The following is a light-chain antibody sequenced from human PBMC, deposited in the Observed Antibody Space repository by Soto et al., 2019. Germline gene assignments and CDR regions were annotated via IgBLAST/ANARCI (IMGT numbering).Light chain of an antibody. CDR3: QSYDSSLSGVV. CDR1: SSNIGAGYD. J-gene: IGLJ2*01. CDR2: GNS. Sequence: QSALTQPPTVSGAPGQRVTISCTGSSSNIGAGYDVHWYQQLPGTAPKLLIYGNSNRPSGVPDRFSGSKSGTSASLAITGLQAEDEADSYCQSYDSSLSGVVFGGGTQLTVL. V-gene: IGLV1-40*01.